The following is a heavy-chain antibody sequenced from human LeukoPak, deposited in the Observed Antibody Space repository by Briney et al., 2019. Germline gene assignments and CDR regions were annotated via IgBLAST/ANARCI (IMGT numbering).Heavy chain of an antibody. CDR1: GFTVSSNY. V-gene: IGHV3-23*01. CDR3: AKDPDCSSTSCYYDY. D-gene: IGHD2-2*01. Sequence: GGSLRLSCAASGFTVSSNYMSWVRQAPGKGLEWVSAISGSGGSTYYADSVKGRFTISRDNSKNTLYLQMNSLRAEDTAVYYCAKDPDCSSTSCYYDYWGQGTLVTVSS. J-gene: IGHJ4*02. CDR2: ISGSGGST.